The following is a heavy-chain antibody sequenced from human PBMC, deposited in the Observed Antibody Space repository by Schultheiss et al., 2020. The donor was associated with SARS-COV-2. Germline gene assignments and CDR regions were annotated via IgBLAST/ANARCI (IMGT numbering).Heavy chain of an antibody. CDR2: IYYSGST. D-gene: IGHD2-21*01. CDR1: GGSFSGYY. J-gene: IGHJ3*02. V-gene: IGHV4-34*01. CDR3: AGGVVLDAFDI. Sequence: SQTLSLTCAVYGGSFSGYYWSWIRQPPGKGLEWIGSIYYSGSTYYNPSLKSRVTISVDTSKNQFSLKLSSVTAADTAVYYCAGGVVLDAFDIWGQGTMVTVSS.